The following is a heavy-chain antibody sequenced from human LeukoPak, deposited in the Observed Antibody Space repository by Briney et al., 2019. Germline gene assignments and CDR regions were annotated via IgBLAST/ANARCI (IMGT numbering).Heavy chain of an antibody. CDR3: AREPALFGFDY. J-gene: IGHJ4*02. Sequence: PSETLSLTCAVSGGSISSGSSYWSWIRQPAGKGLEWIGRIYTSGSTNYNPSLKSRVTISVDTSKNWFSLKLSSVTAADTAVYYCAREPALFGFDYWGQGTLVTVSS. D-gene: IGHD3-3*01. CDR1: GGSISSGSSY. CDR2: IYTSGST. V-gene: IGHV4-61*02.